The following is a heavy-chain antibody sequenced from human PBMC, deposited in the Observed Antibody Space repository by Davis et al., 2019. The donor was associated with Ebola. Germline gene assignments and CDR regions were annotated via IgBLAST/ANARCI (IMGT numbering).Heavy chain of an antibody. J-gene: IGHJ6*03. CDR3: ARSVGATTPYYYYYMDV. CDR1: GGTFSSYA. Sequence: SVKLSCKASGGTFSSYAISWVRQAPGQGLEWMGGIIPIFGTANYAQKFQGRVTITADESTSTAYMELSSLRSEDTAVYYCARSVGATTPYYYYYMDVWGKGTTVTVSS. V-gene: IGHV1-69*13. D-gene: IGHD1-26*01. CDR2: IIPIFGTA.